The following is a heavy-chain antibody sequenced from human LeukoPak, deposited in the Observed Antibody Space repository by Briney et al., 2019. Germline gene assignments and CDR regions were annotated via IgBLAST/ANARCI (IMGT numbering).Heavy chain of an antibody. CDR2: IYTSGST. Sequence: SETLSLTCTVSGGSISSSSYYWGWIRQPPGRGVEWIGRIYTSGSTNYNPSLKSRVTISVDTSKNQFSLKLTSVTAADTAVYYCARGGSGWNYYYYYMDVWGKGTTVTISS. CDR3: ARGGSGWNYYYYYMDV. V-gene: IGHV4-39*07. CDR1: GGSISSSSYY. D-gene: IGHD6-19*01. J-gene: IGHJ6*03.